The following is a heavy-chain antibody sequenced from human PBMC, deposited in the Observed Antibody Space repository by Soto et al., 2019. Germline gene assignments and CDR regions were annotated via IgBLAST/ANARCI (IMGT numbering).Heavy chain of an antibody. V-gene: IGHV1-18*04. D-gene: IGHD6-25*01. CDR2: ISAFNGDT. J-gene: IGHJ4*02. CDR3: SLEAGWQRMVLYD. CDR1: GYTFTSYG. Sequence: QVQLVQSGTEVKKPGASVNVSCRAFGYTFTSYGFSWVRQVPGQGLEWLGWISAFNGDTQYAQTMKGRLTVTTDTSTTTVHMELRSLTPADTAVYYCSLEAGWQRMVLYDCGQGTLVTVS.